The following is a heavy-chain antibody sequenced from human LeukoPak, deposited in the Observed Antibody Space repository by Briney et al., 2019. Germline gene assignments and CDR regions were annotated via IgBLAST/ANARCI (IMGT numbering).Heavy chain of an antibody. V-gene: IGHV1-69*06. CDR2: IIPIFGTA. Sequence: GASVKVSCKASGYTFTSYAISWVRQAPGQGLEWMGGIIPIFGTANYAQKFQGRVTITADKSTSTAYMELSSLRSEDTAVYYCARDRGYYDSSGQRGFDYWGQGTLVTVSS. CDR1: GYTFTSYA. D-gene: IGHD3-22*01. J-gene: IGHJ4*02. CDR3: ARDRGYYDSSGQRGFDY.